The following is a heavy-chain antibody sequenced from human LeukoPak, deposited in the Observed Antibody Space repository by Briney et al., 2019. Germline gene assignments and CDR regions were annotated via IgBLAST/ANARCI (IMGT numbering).Heavy chain of an antibody. V-gene: IGHV4-39*01. Sequence: TSETLSLTCTVSGDSISSSRYYWGWIRQPPGKGLEWVASIYHSGSTFYNPSLKSRVTISVDTSKNQFSLKLSPVTAADTAVYYCARLGGYCSGSSCYWLDYWGQGTLVTVSA. D-gene: IGHD2-15*01. CDR1: GDSISSSRYY. CDR2: IYHSGST. J-gene: IGHJ4*02. CDR3: ARLGGYCSGSSCYWLDY.